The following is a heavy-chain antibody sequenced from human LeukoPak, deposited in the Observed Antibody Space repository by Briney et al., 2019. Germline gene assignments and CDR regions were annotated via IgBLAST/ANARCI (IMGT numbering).Heavy chain of an antibody. D-gene: IGHD3-22*01. CDR2: ISSSSSTI. J-gene: IGHJ4*02. Sequence: GGSLRLSCAASGFTFSSYSMNWVRQAPGKGLEWVSYISSSSSTIYYADSVKGRFTISRDNSKNTLYLQMSSLRAEDTAVYYCVKDDDSSGYYYGLVDYWGQGTLVTVSS. V-gene: IGHV3-48*01. CDR3: VKDDDSSGYYYGLVDY. CDR1: GFTFSSYS.